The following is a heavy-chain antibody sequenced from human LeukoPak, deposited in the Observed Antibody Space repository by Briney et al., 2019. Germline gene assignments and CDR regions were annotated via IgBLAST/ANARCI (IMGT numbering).Heavy chain of an antibody. CDR2: ISSGSSYT. D-gene: IGHD1-26*01. CDR1: GFSFSEYY. V-gene: IGHV3-11*03. J-gene: IGHJ5*02. Sequence: GGSLRLSCAASGFSFSEYYMSWIRHAPGKGLEWVSCISSGSSYTNYTDSVKGRFTISRDNAKRSLYLQMNSLTAEDTAVYYCARSGGTYGWFDPWGQGTLVTVSS. CDR3: ARSGGTYGWFDP.